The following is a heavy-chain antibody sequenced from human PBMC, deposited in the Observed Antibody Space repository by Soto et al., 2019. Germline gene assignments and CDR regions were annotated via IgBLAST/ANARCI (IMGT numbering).Heavy chain of an antibody. CDR3: AKDRDDYRNYVFDC. V-gene: IGHV3-23*01. CDR2: SSGSGSGGST. CDR1: GFTSTNYA. D-gene: IGHD4-4*01. Sequence: ESGGGLVQPGGSLRLSCAASGFTSTNYAMTWVRQAPGKGLEWVSISSGSGSGGSTNYADSVKGRFTISRDNSKNTLYLQMNSLRVEDTAVYYCAKDRDDYRNYVFDCWGQGTLVTVSS. J-gene: IGHJ4*02.